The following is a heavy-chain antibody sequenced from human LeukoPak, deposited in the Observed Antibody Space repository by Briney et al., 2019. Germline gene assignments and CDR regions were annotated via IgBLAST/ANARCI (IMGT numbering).Heavy chain of an antibody. Sequence: GGSLRLSCAASGFTLSSYWIHWVRQIPGKGLVWVSRINGDGTGTYYSDSVKGRFTISRDNAKNSLYLQMNSLRAEDTALYYCAKDIEAVATSPGYWGQGTLVTVSS. CDR2: INGDGTGT. J-gene: IGHJ4*02. V-gene: IGHV3-74*01. D-gene: IGHD5-12*01. CDR3: AKDIEAVATSPGY. CDR1: GFTLSSYW.